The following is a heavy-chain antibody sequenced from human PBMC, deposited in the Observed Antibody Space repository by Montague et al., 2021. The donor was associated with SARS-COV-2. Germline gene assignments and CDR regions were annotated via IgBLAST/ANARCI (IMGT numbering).Heavy chain of an antibody. Sequence: SETLSLTCTVSGGSISSSSYYWGWIPQPPGKGLEWIGSIYYSGSTHYNPSLKSRVTISVDTSKNQLSLKLSSVTAADTAVYYCARFPTSYYYDSKAAPATPDAFDIWGQGTMVTVSS. CDR2: IYYSGST. V-gene: IGHV4-39*01. CDR1: GGSISSSSYY. J-gene: IGHJ3*02. D-gene: IGHD3-22*01. CDR3: ARFPTSYYYDSKAAPATPDAFDI.